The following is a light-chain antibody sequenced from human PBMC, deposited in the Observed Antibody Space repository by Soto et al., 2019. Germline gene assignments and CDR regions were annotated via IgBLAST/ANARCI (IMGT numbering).Light chain of an antibody. CDR3: AGWDDSLHGLL. Sequence: QSVLTQPPSASGTPGQRGTIACSGGSSNIGTNYVYWYQQLPGTAPKLLIYRNNLRPSGVPDRFSASKSGTSASLAISGLRSEDEGDYFCAGWDDSLHGLLFGAGTKLTVL. J-gene: IGLJ1*01. V-gene: IGLV1-47*01. CDR2: RNN. CDR1: SSNIGTNY.